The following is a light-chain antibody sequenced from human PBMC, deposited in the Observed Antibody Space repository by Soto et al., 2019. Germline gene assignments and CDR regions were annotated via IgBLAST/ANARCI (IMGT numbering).Light chain of an antibody. V-gene: IGKV1-9*01. Sequence: DIQLTQSPSFPSASVGDRVTITCRASQGIGSYLAWYQQRPGKAPKLLIYAASTLQSGVPSRFSGSGSGTEFTLTISSLQPEDFGTYYCQQLSDYPIIFGQGTRLEIK. CDR1: QGIGSY. CDR2: AAS. CDR3: QQLSDYPII. J-gene: IGKJ5*01.